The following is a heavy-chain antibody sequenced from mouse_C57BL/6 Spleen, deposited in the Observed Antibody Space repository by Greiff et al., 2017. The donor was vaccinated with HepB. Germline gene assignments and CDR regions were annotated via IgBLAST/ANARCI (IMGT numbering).Heavy chain of an antibody. D-gene: IGHD2-4*01. CDR3: ARFDYDGVDY. CDR2: IYPSDSET. J-gene: IGHJ2*01. CDR1: GYTFTSYW. Sequence: QVQLKESGAELVRPGSSVKLSCKASGYTFTSYWMDWVKQRPGQGLEWIGNIYPSDSETHYNQKFKDKATLTVDKSSSTAYMQLSSLTSEDSAVYYCARFDYDGVDYWGQGTTLTVSS. V-gene: IGHV1-61*01.